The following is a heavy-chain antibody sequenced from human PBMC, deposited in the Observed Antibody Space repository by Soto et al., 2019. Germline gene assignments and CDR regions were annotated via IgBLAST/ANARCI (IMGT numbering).Heavy chain of an antibody. Sequence: QVQLVESGGGVVQPGRSLRLSCAASGFTFSSYGMHWVRQAPGKGLEWVALIWYDGSNKYYADSVKGRFTISRDNSENTLYLQMNSLRAEDTAVYYCARDQGAYAEYFQHWGHGTLVTVSS. J-gene: IGHJ1*01. V-gene: IGHV3-33*01. CDR3: ARDQGAYAEYFQH. D-gene: IGHD1-26*01. CDR2: IWYDGSNK. CDR1: GFTFSSYG.